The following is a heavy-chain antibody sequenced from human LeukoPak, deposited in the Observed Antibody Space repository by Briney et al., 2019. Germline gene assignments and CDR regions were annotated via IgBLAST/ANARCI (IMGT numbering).Heavy chain of an antibody. Sequence: SETLSLTCTVSGGSISSYYWSWIRQPPGKGLEWIGYIYYSGSTNYNPSLKSRVTISVDTSKNQFSLKLSSVTAADTAVYYCARSLLGISLADAFDIWGQGTMVTVSS. V-gene: IGHV4-59*01. CDR3: ARSLLGISLADAFDI. J-gene: IGHJ3*02. D-gene: IGHD7-27*01. CDR1: GGSISSYY. CDR2: IYYSGST.